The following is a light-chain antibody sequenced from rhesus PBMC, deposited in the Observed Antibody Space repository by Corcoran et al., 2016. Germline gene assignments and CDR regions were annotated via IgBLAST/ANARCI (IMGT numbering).Light chain of an antibody. J-gene: IGKJ1*01. CDR1: QSVGST. CDR2: YAS. Sequence: ETVMMQSPATLSLSPGERATLSCRASQSVGSTLAWYQQKPGQAPRLLIYYASSRATGIPDRFSGSGSGEEFTLTISSLEPEDVGVYYCQKYNDWPRTFGQGTKVEIK. V-gene: IGKV3-42*02. CDR3: QKYNDWPRT.